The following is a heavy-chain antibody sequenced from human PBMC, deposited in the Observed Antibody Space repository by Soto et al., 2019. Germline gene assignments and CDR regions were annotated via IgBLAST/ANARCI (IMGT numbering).Heavy chain of an antibody. Sequence: EVQVLDSGGGLVQPGGSLRLSCAASGFTFNNYAMNWVRQAPGKGLEWVATISATGGSTYYADSVKGRFTISRDNSKNTLYLQMNGRRVEDTDVYYCAKDRLAGNFDYWGKGNQVPVSS. CDR1: GFTFNNYA. V-gene: IGHV3-23*01. CDR2: ISATGGST. J-gene: IGHJ4*02. CDR3: AKDRLAGNFDY.